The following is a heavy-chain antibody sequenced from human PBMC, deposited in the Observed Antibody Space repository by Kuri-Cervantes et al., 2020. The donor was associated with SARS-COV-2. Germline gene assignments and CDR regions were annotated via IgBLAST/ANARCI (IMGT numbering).Heavy chain of an antibody. CDR3: ARDSLRVSADYVLGWYFDL. CDR1: GGSISSYY. J-gene: IGHJ2*01. V-gene: IGHV4-59*01. D-gene: IGHD4-17*01. CDR2: IYYSGST. Sequence: SETLSLTCTVSGGSISSYYWSWIRQPPGKGLEWIGYIYYSGSTNYNPSLKSRVTISVDTSKNQFSLKLSSVTAADTAVYYCARDSLRVSADYVLGWYFDLWGRGTLVTVSS.